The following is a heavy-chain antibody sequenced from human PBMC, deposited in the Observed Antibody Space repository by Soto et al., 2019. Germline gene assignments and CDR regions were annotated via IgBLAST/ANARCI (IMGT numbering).Heavy chain of an antibody. CDR2: ISDDGDST. CDR3: AKPLSTAINSGLDI. V-gene: IGHV3-23*01. D-gene: IGHD2-21*01. Sequence: EVQLLESGGGLVQPGGSLRLSCGASGFTFSDNAMTWVRQAPGKGLEWVSSISDDGDSTYYADSVKGRFTISRDNSKTTLSLQMRSLGTDDTAVYYCAKPLSTAINSGLDIWGQGTSVTVSS. J-gene: IGHJ6*02. CDR1: GFTFSDNA.